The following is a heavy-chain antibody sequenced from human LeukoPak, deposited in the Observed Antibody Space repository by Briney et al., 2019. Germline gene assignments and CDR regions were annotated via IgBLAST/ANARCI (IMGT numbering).Heavy chain of an antibody. V-gene: IGHV4-34*01. CDR3: AKSLFDYYGMDV. Sequence: SETLSLTCAVYGGSFSGYYWGWIRQPPGKGLEWIGEINHSGSTNYKPSLKSRVTISVDTSKNQFSLKLSSVTAADTAVYYSAKSLFDYYGMDVWGQGTTVTVSS. CDR2: INHSGST. CDR1: GGSFSGYY. J-gene: IGHJ6*02.